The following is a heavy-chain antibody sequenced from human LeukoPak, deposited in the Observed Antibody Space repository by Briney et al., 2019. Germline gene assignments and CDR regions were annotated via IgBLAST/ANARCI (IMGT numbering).Heavy chain of an antibody. J-gene: IGHJ4*02. D-gene: IGHD3-3*01. CDR3: ARVMYYDFWSGYYEFDY. V-gene: IGHV1-18*01. Sequence: YTFXXXGISWVRQAPGQGLEWMGWISAYNGNTNYAQKLQGRVTMTTDTSTSTAYMELRSLRSDDTAVYYCARVMYYDFWSGYYEFDYWGQGTLVTVSS. CDR2: ISAYNGNT. CDR1: YTFXXXG.